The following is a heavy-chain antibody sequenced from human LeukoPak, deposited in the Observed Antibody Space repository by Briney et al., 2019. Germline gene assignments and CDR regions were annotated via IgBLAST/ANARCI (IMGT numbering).Heavy chain of an antibody. J-gene: IGHJ3*02. D-gene: IGHD6-6*01. CDR2: IYTSGST. Sequence: SETLSLTCTVSGGSISSYYWSWIQQPAGKGLEWIGRIYTSGSTNYNPSLKSRVTMSVDTSKNQFSLKLSSVTAADTAVYYCARPYSSSPYDAFDIWGQGTMVTVSS. CDR1: GGSISSYY. CDR3: ARPYSSSPYDAFDI. V-gene: IGHV4-4*07.